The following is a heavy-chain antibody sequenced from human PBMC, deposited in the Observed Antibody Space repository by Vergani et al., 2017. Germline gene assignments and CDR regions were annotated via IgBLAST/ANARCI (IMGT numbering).Heavy chain of an antibody. D-gene: IGHD1-14*01. CDR1: GFTVSSNY. J-gene: IGHJ6*03. V-gene: IGHV3-53*01. CDR2: IYSGGST. Sequence: EVQLLESGGGLIQPGGSLRLSCAASGFTVSSNYMSWVRQAPGKGLEWVSVIYSGGSTYYADSVKGRFTISRDNSKNTLYLQMNSLRAEDTAVYYCARDNHYYYMDVWGKGTTVTVSS. CDR3: ARDNHYYYMDV.